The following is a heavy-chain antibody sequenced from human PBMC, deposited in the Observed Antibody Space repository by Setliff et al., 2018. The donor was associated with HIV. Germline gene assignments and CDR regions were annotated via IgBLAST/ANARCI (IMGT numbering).Heavy chain of an antibody. D-gene: IGHD1-1*01. V-gene: IGHV4-59*12. CDR3: ARWGETTGIRAFDR. CDR1: DNSISNYY. CDR2: THHTGAT. Sequence: PSETLSLTCIVSDNSISNYYWNWIRQPPGKGLEWSGYTHHTGATDYSPSLKSRVATSVDPSKNQFSLMLRSVTAADTAIYYCARWGETTGIRAFDRWGQGITVTVSS. J-gene: IGHJ3*01.